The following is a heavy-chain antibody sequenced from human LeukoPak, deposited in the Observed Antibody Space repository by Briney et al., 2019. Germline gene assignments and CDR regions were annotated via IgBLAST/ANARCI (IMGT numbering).Heavy chain of an antibody. D-gene: IGHD3-22*01. CDR1: GFTFSSYG. J-gene: IGHJ4*02. CDR2: ISYDGSNK. Sequence: GGSLRLSCAASGFTFSSYGMHWVRQAPGKGLEWVAVISYDGSNKYYADSVKGRFTISRDNSKNTLYLQMNSLRAEDTAVYYCARARNGDYYDSSGDNDLFDYWGQGTLVTVSS. CDR3: ARARNGDYYDSSGDNDLFDY. V-gene: IGHV3-30*03.